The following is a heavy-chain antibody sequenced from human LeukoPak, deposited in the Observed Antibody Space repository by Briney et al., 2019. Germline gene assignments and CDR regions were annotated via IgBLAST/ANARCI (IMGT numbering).Heavy chain of an antibody. Sequence: SETLSLTCTVSGGSISSYYWGWIRQPPGKGLEWIGYIYYSGSTNYNPSLKSRVTISVDTSKNQFSLKLSSVTAADTAVYYCARDRGSSGWYRDFDYWGQGTLVTVSS. CDR2: IYYSGST. J-gene: IGHJ4*02. D-gene: IGHD6-19*01. CDR3: ARDRGSSGWYRDFDY. CDR1: GGSISSYY. V-gene: IGHV4-59*01.